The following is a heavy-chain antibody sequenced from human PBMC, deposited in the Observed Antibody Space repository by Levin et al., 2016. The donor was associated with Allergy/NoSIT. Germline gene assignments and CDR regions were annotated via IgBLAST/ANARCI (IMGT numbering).Heavy chain of an antibody. D-gene: IGHD1-26*01. CDR1: GYSFTSHW. Sequence: GESLKISCKGSGYSFTSHWIGWVRQMPGKGLEWMGIIYPGDSDTIYNPSFQGQVTISADKSINTAYLQWSSLKASDNAMYYCVRQLGATLPPYFDNWGQGTLVTVSS. CDR3: VRQLGATLPPYFDN. CDR2: IYPGDSDT. V-gene: IGHV5-51*01. J-gene: IGHJ4*02.